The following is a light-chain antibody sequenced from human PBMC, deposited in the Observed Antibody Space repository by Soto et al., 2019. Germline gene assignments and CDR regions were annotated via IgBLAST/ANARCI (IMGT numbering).Light chain of an antibody. CDR1: SSDIGGYNY. V-gene: IGLV2-14*03. Sequence: QSALTQPASVSGSPGQSITISCTGSSSDIGGYNYVSWYQQHPGKAPQVIIYAVSDRPSGISRRFSGSKSGNTASLTISGLQAEAEADYYCSSYTSSSTFLVFGGGTKLTVL. CDR2: AVS. J-gene: IGLJ3*02. CDR3: SSYTSSSTFLV.